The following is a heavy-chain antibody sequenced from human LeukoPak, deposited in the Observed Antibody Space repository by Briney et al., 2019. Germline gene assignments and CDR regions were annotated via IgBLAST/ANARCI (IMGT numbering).Heavy chain of an antibody. Sequence: GASVKVSCKASGYTFTSYDINWVRQATGQGLEWMGWMNPNSGNTGYAQKFQGRVTMTRNTSISTAYMELSSLRSEDTAVYYCARGCWRRRGVTIFGVVRQPYYYYYMDVWGKGTTVTVSS. CDR2: MNPNSGNT. V-gene: IGHV1-8*01. J-gene: IGHJ6*03. CDR3: ARGCWRRRGVTIFGVVRQPYYYYYMDV. CDR1: GYTFTSYD. D-gene: IGHD3-3*01.